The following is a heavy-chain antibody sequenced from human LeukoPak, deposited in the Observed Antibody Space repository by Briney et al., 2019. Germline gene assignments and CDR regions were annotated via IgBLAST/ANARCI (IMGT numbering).Heavy chain of an antibody. CDR1: GVIISSYA. V-gene: IGHV3-23*01. Sequence: GGSLRLSCAASGVIISSYAMSWVRQAPGKGLEWVSAINGRGDNTYYADFVKGRFTISRDNTKSTVYLQMNSLRTEDTAVYYCAKDRVSPGFNWFDPWGQGTLVTVSS. CDR3: AKDRVSPGFNWFDP. J-gene: IGHJ5*02. D-gene: IGHD2/OR15-2a*01. CDR2: INGRGDNT.